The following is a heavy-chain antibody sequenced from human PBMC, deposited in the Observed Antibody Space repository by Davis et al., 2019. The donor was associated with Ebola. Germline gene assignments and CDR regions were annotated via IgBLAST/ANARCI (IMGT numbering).Heavy chain of an antibody. CDR3: ARDGRYAPFDY. CDR2: IPHNGSP. D-gene: IGHD6-19*01. CDR1: GGSISTNY. J-gene: IGHJ4*02. V-gene: IGHV4-59*01. Sequence: SETLSLTCTVSGGSISTNYWSWIRQSPRKGLEWIGYIPHNGSPTYSPSLKSRVTMSIDTSKNQFSLNLNSVTAADTAVYYCARDGRYAPFDYWGQGILVTVSS.